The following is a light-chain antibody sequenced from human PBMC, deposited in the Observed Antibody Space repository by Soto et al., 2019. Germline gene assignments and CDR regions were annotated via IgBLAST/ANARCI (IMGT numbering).Light chain of an antibody. Sequence: SALTQPPSASGSPGQSVTISCTGTTSDVGGYNYVSWYQQHPGKAPKLLVYDVDKRPSGVPDRFSGSKSGNTASLTVSGLQAEDEADYYCSSYVGSNFHVLFGGGTKLTVL. CDR3: SSYVGSNFHVL. J-gene: IGLJ2*01. CDR2: DVD. V-gene: IGLV2-8*01. CDR1: TSDVGGYNY.